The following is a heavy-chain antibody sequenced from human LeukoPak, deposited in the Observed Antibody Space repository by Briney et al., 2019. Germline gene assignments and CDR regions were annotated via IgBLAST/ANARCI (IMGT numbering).Heavy chain of an antibody. CDR1: GFIFTNYA. V-gene: IGHV3-23*01. J-gene: IGHJ4*02. CDR2: ISGSGGST. CDR3: AKDRDGYNTDFDY. D-gene: IGHD5-24*01. Sequence: PRGSLRLSCAASGFIFTNYAMTWVRQAPGKGLEWVSGISGSGGSTYYADSVKGRFTISRDKSKNTLYLQMNSLRAEDTAVYYCAKDRDGYNTDFDYWGQGTLVTDPS.